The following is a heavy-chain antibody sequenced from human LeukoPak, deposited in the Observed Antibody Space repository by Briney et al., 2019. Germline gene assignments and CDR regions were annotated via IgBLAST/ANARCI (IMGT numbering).Heavy chain of an antibody. CDR1: GYTFTSYA. D-gene: IGHD6-13*01. J-gene: IGHJ4*02. Sequence: GASVKVSCKASGYTFTSYAMHWVRQAPGQRLEWMGWINAGNGNTKYSQKFQGRVTITRDTSASTAYMELSSLRSEDTAVYYCARDLVAAAGPNFDYWGQGTLVTVSS. CDR2: INAGNGNT. CDR3: ARDLVAAAGPNFDY. V-gene: IGHV1-3*01.